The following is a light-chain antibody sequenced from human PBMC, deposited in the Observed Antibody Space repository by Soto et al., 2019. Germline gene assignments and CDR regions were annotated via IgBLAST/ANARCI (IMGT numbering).Light chain of an antibody. V-gene: IGKV3-20*01. J-gene: IGKJ3*01. CDR2: GAS. CDR1: QSVYRNF. Sequence: EIVLTQSPGTLSLSPGERATLSCRASQSVYRNFLAWYQQKPGQAPRLLIYGASSRATGIPDRFSGSGSGTDFSLIVSRLEPEDFAVYYCQQYGSSPSTFGPGNNVHIK. CDR3: QQYGSSPST.